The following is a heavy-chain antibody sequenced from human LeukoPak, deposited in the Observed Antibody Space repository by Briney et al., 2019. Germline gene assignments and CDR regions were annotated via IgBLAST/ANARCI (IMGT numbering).Heavy chain of an antibody. CDR1: GGSLSNYY. Sequence: PSDPLSLIRTVSGGSLSNYYRRWIRHPPRKTLDLIGYIYHTGTTIYSPSLMSRLTISVNTSKNQFFLKLTSVTAADTAMYYCARFMSLQGFDPWGQGTLVTVSS. V-gene: IGHV4-59*07. CDR3: ARFMSLQGFDP. CDR2: IYHTGTT. J-gene: IGHJ5*02.